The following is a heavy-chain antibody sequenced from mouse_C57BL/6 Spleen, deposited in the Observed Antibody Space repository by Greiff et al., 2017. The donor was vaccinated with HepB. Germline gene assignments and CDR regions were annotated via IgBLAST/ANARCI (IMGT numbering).Heavy chain of an antibody. J-gene: IGHJ3*01. CDR2: IDPNSGGT. CDR3: ARWGYGSSYEGWFAY. CDR1: GYTFTSYW. V-gene: IGHV1-72*01. Sequence: VQLQQSGAELVKPGASVKLSCKASGYTFTSYWMHWVKQRPGRGLEWIGRIDPNSGGTKYTEKFKSKATLTVDKPSSTAYMQLSSLTSEDSAVYYCARWGYGSSYEGWFAYWGQGTLVTVSA. D-gene: IGHD1-1*01.